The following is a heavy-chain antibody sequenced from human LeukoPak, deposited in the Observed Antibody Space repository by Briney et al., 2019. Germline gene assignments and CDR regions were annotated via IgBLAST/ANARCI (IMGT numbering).Heavy chain of an antibody. CDR3: ARDRMPSSYRGLDP. CDR1: GFTFTTYW. Sequence: GGSLRLSCAASGFTFTTYWMSWVRQAPGKGLEWVANIKQDGTEKYYVDSVKGRFTISRDNAKNSLYLQMNSLRVEDTAVYYCARDRMPSSYRGLDPWGQGTLVIVSS. V-gene: IGHV3-7*01. J-gene: IGHJ5*02. D-gene: IGHD3-10*01. CDR2: IKQDGTEK.